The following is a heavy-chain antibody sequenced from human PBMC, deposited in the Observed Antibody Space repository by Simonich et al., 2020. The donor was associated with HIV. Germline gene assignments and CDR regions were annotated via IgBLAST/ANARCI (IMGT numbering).Heavy chain of an antibody. J-gene: IGHJ4*02. Sequence: QVQLVQSGAEVKKPGASVQGSCKASGYTFTAYYIHWMRQAPGQGLEGVGWINPNTGATNYEQKFQDRVTMTRDTSISTTYMDLSRLRSDDTAVYYCARGPSTGDFDYWGQGTLVTISS. CDR3: ARGPSTGDFDY. V-gene: IGHV1-2*02. CDR2: INPNTGAT. D-gene: IGHD7-27*01. CDR1: GYTFTAYY.